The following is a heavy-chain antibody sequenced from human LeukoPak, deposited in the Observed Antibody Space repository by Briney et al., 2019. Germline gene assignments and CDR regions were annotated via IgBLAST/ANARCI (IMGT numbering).Heavy chain of an antibody. D-gene: IGHD3-10*01. V-gene: IGHV4-59*10. J-gene: IGHJ4*02. CDR1: GGSFSGYY. Sequence: PSETLSLTCAVYGGSFSGYYWSWIRQPAGKGLELIGRIYTSGSTNYNPSLKSRVTISVDTSKNQFSLKLSSVTAADTAVYYCTKGRGIWGQGTLVTVSS. CDR3: TKGRGI. CDR2: IYTSGST.